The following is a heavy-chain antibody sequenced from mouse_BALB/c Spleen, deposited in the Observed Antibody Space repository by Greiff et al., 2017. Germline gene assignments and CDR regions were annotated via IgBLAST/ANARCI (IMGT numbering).Heavy chain of an antibody. CDR1: GYSITSGYY. CDR3: ARDRGDGNYREAAWFAY. V-gene: IGHV3-6*02. Sequence: DVQLQESGPGLVKPSQSLSLTCSVTGYSITSGYYWNWIRQFPGNKLEWMGYISYDGSNNYNPSLKNRISITRDTSKNQFFLKLNSVTTEDTATYYCARDRGDGNYREAAWFAYWGQGTLVTVSA. J-gene: IGHJ3*01. CDR2: ISYDGSN. D-gene: IGHD2-1*01.